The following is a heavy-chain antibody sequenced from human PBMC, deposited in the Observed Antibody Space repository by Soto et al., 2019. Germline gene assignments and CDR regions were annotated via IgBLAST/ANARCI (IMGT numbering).Heavy chain of an antibody. CDR2: ISYDGSNK. CDR1: GFTFSSYA. Sequence: GGSLRLSCAASGFTFSSYAMHWVRQAPGKGLEWVAVISYDGSNKYYADSVKGRFTISRDNSKNTLYLQMNSLRAEDTAVYYCARESVAAREYYYGMDVWGQGTTVTVSS. D-gene: IGHD6-6*01. V-gene: IGHV3-30-3*01. J-gene: IGHJ6*02. CDR3: ARESVAAREYYYGMDV.